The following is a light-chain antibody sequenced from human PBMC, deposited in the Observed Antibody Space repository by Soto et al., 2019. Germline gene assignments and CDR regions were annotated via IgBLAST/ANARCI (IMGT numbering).Light chain of an antibody. J-gene: IGLJ2*01. Sequence: QSALTQPRSVSGSPGQSVTISCTGTSSDVGGYNYVSWYQQHPGKVPKLMIYDVNKRPSGVPDRFSGSKSGNTASLTISGLQAEDEADYYCCSYAGSYTFDVVFGGGTKVTVL. CDR3: CSYAGSYTFDVV. V-gene: IGLV2-11*01. CDR2: DVN. CDR1: SSDVGGYNY.